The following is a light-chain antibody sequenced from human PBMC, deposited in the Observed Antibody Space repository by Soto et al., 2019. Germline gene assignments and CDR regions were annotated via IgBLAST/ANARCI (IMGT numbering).Light chain of an antibody. V-gene: IGKV3-20*01. CDR1: QSVSSSY. CDR2: GAS. Sequence: EIVLTQSPATLSLSPGERATLSCRASQSVSSSYLAWYQQKPGQAPRLLIYGASSRGTGIPDRFSGSGSGTDFTLTISRLEPEDFAVYYCQQYGSSRTFGQGTKVDIK. J-gene: IGKJ1*01. CDR3: QQYGSSRT.